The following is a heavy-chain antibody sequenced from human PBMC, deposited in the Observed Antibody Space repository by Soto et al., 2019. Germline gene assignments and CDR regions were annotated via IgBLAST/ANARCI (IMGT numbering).Heavy chain of an antibody. CDR3: ARAYGGRCLY. Sequence: QITLKESGPTLVKPTQTLTLTCTFSGFSLSTSRVGLGWIRQPPGKALQWLAVIYWDDAKTYRPSLKSRLTIDKYNSKKQVALTIPIMDPVDTATYYCARAYGGRCLYCGQRTLVTDSS. CDR1: GFSLSTSRVG. CDR2: IYWDDAK. V-gene: IGHV2-5*02. J-gene: IGHJ4*02. D-gene: IGHD1-26*01.